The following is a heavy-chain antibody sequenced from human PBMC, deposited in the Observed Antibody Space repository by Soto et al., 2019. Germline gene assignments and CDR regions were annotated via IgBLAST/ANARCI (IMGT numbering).Heavy chain of an antibody. CDR3: TRDTTYYYDSSGYYHEYFQH. CDR1: GFTFGDYA. D-gene: IGHD3-22*01. CDR2: IRSKAYGGTT. J-gene: IGHJ1*01. Sequence: GGSLRLSCTASGFTFGDYAMSWFRQAPGKGLEWVGFIRSKAYGGTTEYAASVKGRFTISRDDSKSIAYLQMNSPKTEDTAVYYCTRDTTYYYDSSGYYHEYFQHWGQGTLVT. V-gene: IGHV3-49*03.